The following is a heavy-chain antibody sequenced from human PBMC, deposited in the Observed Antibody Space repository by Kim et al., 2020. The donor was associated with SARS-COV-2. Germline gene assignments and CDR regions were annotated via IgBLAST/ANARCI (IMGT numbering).Heavy chain of an antibody. Sequence: GGSLRLSCAASGFTFSDYYMSWIRQAPGKGLEWVSYISSSSSYTNYADSVKGRFTISRDNAKNSLYLQMNSLRAEDTAVYYCARDRRKQWLVGVYWGQGTLVTVSS. CDR2: ISSSSSYT. CDR3: ARDRRKQWLVGVY. D-gene: IGHD6-19*01. J-gene: IGHJ4*02. V-gene: IGHV3-11*05. CDR1: GFTFSDYY.